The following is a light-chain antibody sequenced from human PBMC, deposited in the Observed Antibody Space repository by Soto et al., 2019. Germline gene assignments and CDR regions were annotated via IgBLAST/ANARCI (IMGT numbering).Light chain of an antibody. V-gene: IGKV1-39*01. J-gene: IGKJ5*01. CDR3: QQGYSSPAT. CDR2: GAS. CDR1: QSIGKH. Sequence: DIQMTQSPSVLCASVGDRVTMTCRASQSIGKHLNWYQQKPGKAPKFLIYGASTLQSGVPSRFTGSGSGTDFTLTVNSLQAEDFATYYCQQGYSSPATFGQGTRLEIK.